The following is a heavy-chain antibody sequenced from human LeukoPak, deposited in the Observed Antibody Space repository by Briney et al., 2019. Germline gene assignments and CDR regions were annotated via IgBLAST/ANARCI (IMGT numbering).Heavy chain of an antibody. V-gene: IGHV3-23*01. Sequence: GGSLRLSCAASGFTFSSYAMSWVRQAPGKGLEWVSAISGSGGSTCYADSVKGRFTISRDNSKNTLYLQMNSLRAEDTAVYYCANLDIAVAGTEETIDYWGQGTLVTVSS. J-gene: IGHJ4*02. CDR1: GFTFSSYA. CDR3: ANLDIAVAGTEETIDY. CDR2: ISGSGGST. D-gene: IGHD6-19*01.